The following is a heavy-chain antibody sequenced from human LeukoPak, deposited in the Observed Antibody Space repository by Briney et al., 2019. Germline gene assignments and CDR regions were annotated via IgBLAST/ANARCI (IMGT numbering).Heavy chain of an antibody. D-gene: IGHD3-3*01. CDR1: GFSFSNFA. CDR3: AKALLRFLEWLPSDY. J-gene: IGHJ4*02. Sequence: SGGSLRLSCAASGFSFSNFAMNWVRLAPGKGLEWVSSISGSGGSTYYADSVKGRFTISSDNSKNTLYLQMNSLRAEDTAVYYCAKALLRFLEWLPSDYWGQGTLVTVSS. V-gene: IGHV3-23*01. CDR2: ISGSGGST.